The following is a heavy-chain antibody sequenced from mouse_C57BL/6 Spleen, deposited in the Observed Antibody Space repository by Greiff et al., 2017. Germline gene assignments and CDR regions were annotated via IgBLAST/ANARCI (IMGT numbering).Heavy chain of an antibody. CDR3: ARGYYGSSYGYYAMDY. J-gene: IGHJ4*01. CDR1: GYTFTSYW. Sequence: QVQLKQPGAELVMPGASVKLSCKASGYTFTSYWMHWVKQRPGQGLEWIGEIDPSDSYTNYNQKFKGKYTLTVDKSSSTAYMQLSSLTSEDSAVYDCARGYYGSSYGYYAMDYWGQGTSVTVSS. V-gene: IGHV1-69*01. D-gene: IGHD1-1*01. CDR2: IDPSDSYT.